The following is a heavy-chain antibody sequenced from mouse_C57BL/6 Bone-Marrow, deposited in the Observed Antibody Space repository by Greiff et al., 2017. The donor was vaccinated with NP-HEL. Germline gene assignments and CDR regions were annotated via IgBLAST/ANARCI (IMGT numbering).Heavy chain of an antibody. V-gene: IGHV1-81*01. Sequence: QVQLQQSGAELARPGASVKLSCKASGYTFTSYGISWVKQRTGQGLEWIGEIYPRSGNTYYTEKFKGKATLTADKSSSTAYMELRSLTSEDSAVYFCARRGLLLRYPLYAMDDWGQGTSVTVSA. J-gene: IGHJ4*01. CDR3: ARRGLLLRYPLYAMDD. CDR2: IYPRSGNT. CDR1: GYTFTSYG. D-gene: IGHD1-1*01.